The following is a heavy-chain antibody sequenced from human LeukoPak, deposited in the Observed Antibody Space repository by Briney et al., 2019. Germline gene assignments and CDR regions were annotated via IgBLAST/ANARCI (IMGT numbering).Heavy chain of an antibody. CDR3: ASDGGYYDILTGFRGYYFDY. J-gene: IGHJ4*02. V-gene: IGHV3-7*01. CDR2: IKQDGSEK. D-gene: IGHD3-9*01. Sequence: GGSLRLSCAASGFTFSSYWMSWVRQAPGKGLEWVANIKQDGSEKYYVDSVKGRFTISRDNAKNSLYLQMNSLRAEDTAVYYCASDGGYYDILTGFRGYYFDYWGQGTLVTVSS. CDR1: GFTFSSYW.